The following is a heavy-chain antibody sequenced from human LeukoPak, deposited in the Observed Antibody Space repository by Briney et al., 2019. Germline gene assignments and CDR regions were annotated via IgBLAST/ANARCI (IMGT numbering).Heavy chain of an antibody. CDR1: GDSISSSNW. V-gene: IGHV4-4*02. Sequence: PSETLSLTCAVSGDSISSSNWGSWVRRPPGEGLGWIGEIYHSGSTNYNPSLKSRVTISVDKSKNHFSLKLSSVTAADTAVYYCARDSTVTFDYWGQGTLVTVSS. J-gene: IGHJ4*02. CDR2: IYHSGST. CDR3: ARDSTVTFDY. D-gene: IGHD4-17*01.